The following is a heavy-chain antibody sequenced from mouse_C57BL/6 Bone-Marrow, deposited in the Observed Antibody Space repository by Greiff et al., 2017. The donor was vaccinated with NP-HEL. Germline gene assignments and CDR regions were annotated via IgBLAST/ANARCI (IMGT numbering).Heavy chain of an antibody. CDR1: GYTFTSYW. CDR2: IYPSDSET. Sequence: QVHVKQPGAELVRPGSSVKLSCKASGYTFTSYWMDWVKQRPGQGLEWIGNIYPSDSETHYNQKFKDKATLTVDKSSSTAYMQLSSLTSEDSAVYYCARRGSSGYAWFAYWGQGTLVTVSA. D-gene: IGHD3-2*02. CDR3: ARRGSSGYAWFAY. J-gene: IGHJ3*01. V-gene: IGHV1-61*01.